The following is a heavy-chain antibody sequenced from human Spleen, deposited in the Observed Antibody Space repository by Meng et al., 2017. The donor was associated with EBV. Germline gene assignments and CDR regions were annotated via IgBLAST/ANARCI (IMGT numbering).Heavy chain of an antibody. D-gene: IGHD2-21*01. Sequence: QVHLVQVGAEVKKPGASVKVSCKVSGYTLTELSMHWVRLTPGKGLEWMGGFDHVDDETIYAQKFQDRVTMTEDTSTDTAYMELRSLTSEDTAVYYCTSGDNFDYWGQGTLVTVSS. CDR2: FDHVDDET. V-gene: IGHV1-24*01. J-gene: IGHJ4*02. CDR3: TSGDNFDY. CDR1: GYTLTELS.